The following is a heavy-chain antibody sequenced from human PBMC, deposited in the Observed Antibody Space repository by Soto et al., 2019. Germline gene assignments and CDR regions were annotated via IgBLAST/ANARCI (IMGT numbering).Heavy chain of an antibody. CDR2: IYYSGST. Sequence: QEHLQESGPGLVKPSETLSITCAVSGGSVNSGSYYWSWIPQPPGNGLEWIGYIYYSGSTNYNPPLKNRVTISIDTSNNQLSLKLSSLTAGDTAVYYCARELRLSGNSVDYWGQGTLVTVSS. CDR3: ARELRLSGNSVDY. J-gene: IGHJ4*02. CDR1: GGSVNSGSYY. V-gene: IGHV4-61*01. D-gene: IGHD3-16*01.